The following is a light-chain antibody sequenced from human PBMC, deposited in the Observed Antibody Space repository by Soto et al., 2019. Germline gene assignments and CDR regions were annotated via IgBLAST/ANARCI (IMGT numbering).Light chain of an antibody. CDR1: QSVSGY. J-gene: IGKJ1*01. Sequence: EIVLTQSPATLSLSPGERATLSCRASQSVSGYLAWYQQTPGQAPRLLIYDASNRATGIPARFNGSGSGTDFTLTISSLEPEDFVVYYCQQSSNWPRTFGQGTKVEIK. CDR2: DAS. V-gene: IGKV3-11*01. CDR3: QQSSNWPRT.